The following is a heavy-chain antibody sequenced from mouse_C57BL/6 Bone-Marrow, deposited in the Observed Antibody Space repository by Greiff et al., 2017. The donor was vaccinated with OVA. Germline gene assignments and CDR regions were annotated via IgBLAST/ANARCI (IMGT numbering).Heavy chain of an antibody. D-gene: IGHD4-1*01. V-gene: IGHV1-15*01. CDR3: TKEGKGGTDFDY. CDR1: GYTFTDYE. CDR2: IDPETGGT. Sequence: VKLMESGAELVRPGASVTLSCKASGYTFTDYEMHWVKQTPVHGLEWIGAIDPETGGTAYNQKFKGKAILTADKSSSTAYMELRSLTSEDSAVYYCTKEGKGGTDFDYWGQGTTLTVSS. J-gene: IGHJ2*01.